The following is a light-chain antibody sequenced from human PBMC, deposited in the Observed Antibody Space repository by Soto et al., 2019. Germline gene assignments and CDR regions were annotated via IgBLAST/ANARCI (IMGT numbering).Light chain of an antibody. V-gene: IGLV2-11*01. Sequence: QSALTQPRSVSGSPGQSVTISCAGTSRDVGGYNSVSWYQHHPGKAPKLMIYDVTKRPSGVPDRFSGSKSGNTASLTISGLQAEDDADYYCCSYAGSRVVFGGGTKLTVL. CDR2: DVT. J-gene: IGLJ2*01. CDR3: CSYAGSRVV. CDR1: SRDVGGYNS.